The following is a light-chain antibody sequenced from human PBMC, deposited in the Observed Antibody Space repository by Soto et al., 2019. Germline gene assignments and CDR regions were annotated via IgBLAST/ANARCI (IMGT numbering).Light chain of an antibody. CDR3: TSYTSSSTLYV. Sequence: QSALTQPASVSGSPGQSITIPCTGTSSDVGGYNYVSWHQQHPSKAPKLMIYDVRNRASGASNRFSGSKSGNTASLTISGLQAEDEADYYCTSYTSSSTLYVFGTGTKVTVL. V-gene: IGLV2-14*01. J-gene: IGLJ1*01. CDR2: DVR. CDR1: SSDVGGYNY.